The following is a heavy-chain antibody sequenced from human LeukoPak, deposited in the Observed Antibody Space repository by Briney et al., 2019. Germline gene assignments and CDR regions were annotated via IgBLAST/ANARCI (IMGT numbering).Heavy chain of an antibody. D-gene: IGHD3-10*01. CDR3: VKVRALSGGAYDE. CDR2: ISSNGGST. V-gene: IGHV3-64D*06. CDR1: GFTLSSYD. J-gene: IGHJ4*02. Sequence: GGSLRLSCSPSGFTLSSYDMHWVRRAPGKGLEYVSAISSNGGSTYYADSVKGRFTISRDNSKNTLYLQMSSLRAEDTAVYYCVKVRALSGGAYDEWGQGTLVTVSS.